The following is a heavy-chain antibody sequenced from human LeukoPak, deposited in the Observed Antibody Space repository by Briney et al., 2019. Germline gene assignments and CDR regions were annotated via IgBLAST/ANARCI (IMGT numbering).Heavy chain of an antibody. CDR2: IYHSGST. D-gene: IGHD3-22*01. CDR3: ARDHYYDSSGHDY. Sequence: PSETLSLTCTVSGYSISSGYYWGWIRQPPGKGLEWIGSIYHSGSTYYNPSLKSRVTISVDTSKNQFSLKLSSVTAADTAVYYCARDHYYDSSGHDYWGQGTLVTVSS. V-gene: IGHV4-38-2*02. CDR1: GYSISSGYY. J-gene: IGHJ4*02.